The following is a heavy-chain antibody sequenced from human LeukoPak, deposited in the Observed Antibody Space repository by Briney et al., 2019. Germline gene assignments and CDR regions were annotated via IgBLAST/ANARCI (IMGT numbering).Heavy chain of an antibody. V-gene: IGHV3-30*02. CDR3: ARDIFLRGYSYGFDF. Sequence: GGSLRLSCAASGFTFSSYGMHWVRQAPGKGLEWVAFIRYDGSNKYYADSVKGRFTISRDNSKNTLYLQMNSLRAEDTAVYYCARDIFLRGYSYGFDFWDQGTLVTVSS. CDR2: IRYDGSNK. J-gene: IGHJ4*02. CDR1: GFTFSSYG. D-gene: IGHD5-18*01.